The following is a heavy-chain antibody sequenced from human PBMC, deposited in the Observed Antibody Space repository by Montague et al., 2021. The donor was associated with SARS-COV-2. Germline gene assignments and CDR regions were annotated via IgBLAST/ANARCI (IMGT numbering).Heavy chain of an antibody. V-gene: IGHV4-31*03. Sequence: TLSLTCTVSGGSISSGGYYWSWIRQHPGKGLEWIGYIYYSGNTYYNPSLKSRVTISVDTSKNQFSLKLSSVTAADTAVYYCARARLDFDWLSMPSSHWFAPWGQGTLVTVSS. CDR3: ARARLDFDWLSMPSSHWFAP. J-gene: IGHJ5*02. CDR1: GGSISSGGYY. CDR2: IYYSGNT. D-gene: IGHD3-9*01.